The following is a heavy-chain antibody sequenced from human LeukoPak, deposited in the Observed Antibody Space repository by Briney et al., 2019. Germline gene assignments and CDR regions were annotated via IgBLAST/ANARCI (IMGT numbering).Heavy chain of an antibody. V-gene: IGHV1-69*13. CDR3: ARDHPEGEFDGGWFDP. CDR1: GGTFSSYA. J-gene: IGHJ5*02. CDR2: IIPIFGSA. Sequence: SVKVSCKASGGTFSSYAISWVRQAPGQGLEWMGGIIPIFGSANYAQNFQGRVTITADESTTTAYMELSSLRSEDTAVYYCARDHPEGEFDGGWFDPWGQGTLVTVSS. D-gene: IGHD3-16*01.